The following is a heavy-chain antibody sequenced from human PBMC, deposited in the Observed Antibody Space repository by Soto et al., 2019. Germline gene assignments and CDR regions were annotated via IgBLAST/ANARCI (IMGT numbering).Heavy chain of an antibody. Sequence: GGSLRLSCAASGFTFSSYAMSWVRQAPGKGLEWVSAISGSGGSTYYADSVKGRFTISRDNSKNTLYLQMNSLRAEDTAVYYCAKGGWVFFIYYYGMDVWGQGTTVTVSS. D-gene: IGHD6-19*01. J-gene: IGHJ6*02. CDR1: GFTFSSYA. CDR3: AKGGWVFFIYYYGMDV. V-gene: IGHV3-23*01. CDR2: ISGSGGST.